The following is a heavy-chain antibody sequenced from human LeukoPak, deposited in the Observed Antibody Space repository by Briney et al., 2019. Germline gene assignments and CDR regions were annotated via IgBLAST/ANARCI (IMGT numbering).Heavy chain of an antibody. D-gene: IGHD4-17*01. CDR3: AKVTTVTIGYFDY. V-gene: IGHV3-30*18. CDR2: ISYDGSNK. Sequence: GGSLRLSCAASGFTFSSYGMHWVRQAPGKGLEWVAVISYDGSNKYYADSVKGRFTISRDNSKSTLYLQMNSLRAEDTAVYYCAKVTTVTIGYFDYWGQGTLVTVSS. CDR1: GFTFSSYG. J-gene: IGHJ4*02.